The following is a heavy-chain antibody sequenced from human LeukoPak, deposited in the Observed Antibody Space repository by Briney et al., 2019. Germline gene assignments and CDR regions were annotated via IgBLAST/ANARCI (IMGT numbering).Heavy chain of an antibody. D-gene: IGHD6-6*01. V-gene: IGHV3-21*04. CDR1: GFTFSTYS. CDR2: ISPDSNYK. Sequence: GGSLRLSCAASGFTFSTYSMNWLRLAPGKGLEWVSSISPDSNYKYYVDSVKGRFTISRDNAKSSLYLQMNSLRAVDTALYYCAKATGSSWSIFDYWGQGTLVTVSS. CDR3: AKATGSSWSIFDY. J-gene: IGHJ4*02.